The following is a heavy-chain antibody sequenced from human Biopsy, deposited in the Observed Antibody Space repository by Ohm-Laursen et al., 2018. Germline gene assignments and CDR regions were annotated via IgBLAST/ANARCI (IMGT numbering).Heavy chain of an antibody. V-gene: IGHV3-23*01. CDR2: ISANGVTT. CDR1: RFTFNNYA. D-gene: IGHD2-2*02. Sequence: PRLSCAASRFTFNNYAMHWVRQAPGKGLEWVSTISANGVTTFYADSVKGRFTISRDGSSDTLYLQMHSLRADDTALYYCAKGGYCSATSCNMDVDYWGQGALVTVSS. J-gene: IGHJ4*02. CDR3: AKGGYCSATSCNMDVDY.